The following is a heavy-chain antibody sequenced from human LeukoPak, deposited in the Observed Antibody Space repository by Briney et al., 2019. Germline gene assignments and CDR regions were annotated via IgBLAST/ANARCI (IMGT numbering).Heavy chain of an antibody. J-gene: IGHJ4*02. Sequence: ASVKVSCKASGYTFTRYAISWVRQAPGQGLEWMGWISTYNGDTNYAQKLQGRVTMTRDTSTSTAYMELRSLRSDDTAVYYCARDPSNTSGRYIYFDSWSQGTLVTVSS. CDR1: GYTFTRYA. D-gene: IGHD6-19*01. CDR2: ISTYNGDT. V-gene: IGHV1-18*04. CDR3: ARDPSNTSGRYIYFDS.